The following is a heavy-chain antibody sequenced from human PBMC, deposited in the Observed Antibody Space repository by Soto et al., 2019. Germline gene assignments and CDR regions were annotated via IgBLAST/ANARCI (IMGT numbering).Heavy chain of an antibody. CDR3: ARGETYCGGDCYSMDY. V-gene: IGHV1-46*03. J-gene: IGHJ4*02. CDR1: GYTFTNNY. Sequence: QVQLVQSGAEVKKPGASVKVSCKASGYTFTNNYMHWVRQAPGQGLEWMGMINPSGGSTVHAQKFQGRVTMTRDTSTSKVYMEMSSLTSEDTAVYYCARGETYCGGDCYSMDYWGQGTLVTVSS. CDR2: INPSGGST. D-gene: IGHD2-21*02.